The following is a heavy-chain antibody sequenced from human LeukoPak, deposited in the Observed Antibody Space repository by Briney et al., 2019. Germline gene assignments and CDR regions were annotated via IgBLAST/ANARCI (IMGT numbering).Heavy chain of an antibody. Sequence: GGSLRLSCAASGFTFSSYAMNWVRQAPGKGLEWVSSISGGAGGAAYADSVKGRFTMSRDNSKNTLYLQMNSLRAEDTAVYYCARLKGYGDFDYWGQGTLVTVSS. CDR1: GFTFSSYA. J-gene: IGHJ4*02. D-gene: IGHD5-18*01. CDR2: ISGGAGGA. V-gene: IGHV3-23*01. CDR3: ARLKGYGDFDY.